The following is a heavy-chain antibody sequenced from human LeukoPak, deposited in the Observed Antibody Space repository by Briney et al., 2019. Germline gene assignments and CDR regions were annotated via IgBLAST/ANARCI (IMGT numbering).Heavy chain of an antibody. CDR2: IGGSDGHI. V-gene: IGHV3-23*01. J-gene: IGHJ4*02. CDR1: GFTFSSYG. CDR3: AKHFYDGTGSLFDY. Sequence: GGTLRLSCVASGFTFSSYGMSWVRQAPGKGLEWVSAIGGSDGHIYYADSVKGRFTISRDNSKNTLYLQMNGLRAEDTAVYYCAKHFYDGTGSLFDYWGQGTLVTVSS. D-gene: IGHD3-22*01.